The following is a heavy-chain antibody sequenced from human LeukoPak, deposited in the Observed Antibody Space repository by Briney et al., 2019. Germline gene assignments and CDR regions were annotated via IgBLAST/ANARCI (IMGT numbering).Heavy chain of an antibody. V-gene: IGHV3-66*01. CDR3: ARGETWELLLDY. CDR2: IYSGGST. D-gene: IGHD1-26*01. CDR1: GFSVSSNY. J-gene: IGHJ4*02. Sequence: PGGSLRLSCAASGFSVSSNYMSWVRQAPGKGLEWVSVIYSGGSTYYADSVKGRFTISRDNSKNTLFLQINSLRAEDTAVYYCARGETWELLLDYWGQGTLVTVSS.